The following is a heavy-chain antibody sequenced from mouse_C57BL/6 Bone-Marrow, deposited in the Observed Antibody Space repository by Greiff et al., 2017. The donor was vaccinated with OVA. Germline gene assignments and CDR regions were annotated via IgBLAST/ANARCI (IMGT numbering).Heavy chain of an antibody. CDR3: ARAYYDYDGFAY. D-gene: IGHD2-4*01. Sequence: QVQLQQSGAELVKPGASVKLSCKASGYTFTSYWMQWVKQRPGQGLEWIGEIDPSDSYTNYNQKFKGKATLTVDTSSSTAYMQLSSLTSEDSAVYYCARAYYDYDGFAYWGQGTLVTVSA. V-gene: IGHV1-50*01. CDR2: IDPSDSYT. CDR1: GYTFTSYW. J-gene: IGHJ3*01.